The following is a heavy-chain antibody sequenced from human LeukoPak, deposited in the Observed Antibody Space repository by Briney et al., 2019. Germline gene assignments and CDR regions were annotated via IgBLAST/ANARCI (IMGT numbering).Heavy chain of an antibody. V-gene: IGHV3-23*01. D-gene: IGHD3-16*01. Sequence: GGSLRLSCVASGFTFSSYAMSWVRQAPGKGLEWVSTISGSGGGTYYADSVKGRFTISRDNSKNTLYLQMNSLRAEDTAIYYCARNQQLGGHSYYYYGMDVWGQGTTVTVSS. J-gene: IGHJ6*02. CDR1: GFTFSSYA. CDR2: ISGSGGGT. CDR3: ARNQQLGGHSYYYYGMDV.